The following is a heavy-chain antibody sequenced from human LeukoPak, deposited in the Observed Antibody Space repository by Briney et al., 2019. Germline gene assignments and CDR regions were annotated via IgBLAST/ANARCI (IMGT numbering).Heavy chain of an antibody. V-gene: IGHV1-2*02. J-gene: IGHJ6*03. CDR1: GYTFTGYY. Sequence: GASVKVSCKASGYTFTGYYMHWVRQAPGQGLEWMGWVNPNSGGTNYAQKFQGRVTMTRDTSISTAYMELSRLRSDDTAVYYCARVTSSSGIVVVPAAMGYYYYMDVWAKGPRSPSP. CDR3: ARVTSSSGIVVVPAAMGYYYYMDV. D-gene: IGHD2-2*01. CDR2: VNPNSGGT.